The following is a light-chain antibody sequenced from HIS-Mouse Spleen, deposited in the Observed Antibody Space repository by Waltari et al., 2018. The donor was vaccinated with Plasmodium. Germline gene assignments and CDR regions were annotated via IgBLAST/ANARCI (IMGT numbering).Light chain of an antibody. CDR1: QSVSSN. CDR3: QQYNNWPPYT. V-gene: IGKV3-15*01. Sequence: EIVMTQSPATLSVPPGERATLSCRASQSVSSNLAWYQQKPGQAPRLLIYGASTRATGIPARFSGSGSGTEFTLTISSMQSEDFAVYYCQQYNNWPPYTFGQGT. CDR2: GAS. J-gene: IGKJ2*01.